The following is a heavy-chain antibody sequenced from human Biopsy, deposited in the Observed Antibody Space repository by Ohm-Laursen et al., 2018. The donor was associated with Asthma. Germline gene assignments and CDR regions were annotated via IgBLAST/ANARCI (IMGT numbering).Heavy chain of an antibody. D-gene: IGHD2-2*01. CDR2: INSVFGTT. CDR3: ARKAGSCISRTCYSLDF. CDR1: GGTFNTYV. V-gene: IGHV1-69*01. J-gene: IGHJ4*02. Sequence: ESSVKVSCKSLGGTFNTYVIGWVRQAPGQGLEWMRGINSVFGTTTYPQKFQDRVTITADDSTSTVYMELSSLRSEDTAVYYCARKAGSCISRTCYSLDFWGQGTLVTVSS.